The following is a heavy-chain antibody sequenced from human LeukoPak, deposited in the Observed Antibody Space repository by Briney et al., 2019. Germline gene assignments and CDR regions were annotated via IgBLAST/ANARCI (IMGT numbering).Heavy chain of an antibody. CDR3: ARENYYDSSGYYSLFDY. CDR2: IYYSGST. D-gene: IGHD3-22*01. V-gene: IGHV4-31*03. Sequence: ASETLSLTCTVSGGSISSGGYYWSWIRQHPGKGLEWIGYIYYSGSTYYNPSLKSRVTISVDTSKNQFPLKLSSVTAADTAVYYCARENYYDSSGYYSLFDYWGQGTLVTVSS. J-gene: IGHJ4*02. CDR1: GGSISSGGYY.